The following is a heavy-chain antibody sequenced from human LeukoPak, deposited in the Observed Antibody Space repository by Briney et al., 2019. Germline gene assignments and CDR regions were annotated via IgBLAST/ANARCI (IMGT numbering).Heavy chain of an antibody. V-gene: IGHV3-11*01. J-gene: IGHJ4*02. CDR3: ARDGDPLGAYSSGWGY. Sequence: KPGGSLRLSCAASGFTFSDYYMSWIRQAPGKGLEWLSYISSSGSTKFYADSVRGRFTISRDNAKNLLYLQVNNLRGEDTAIYYCARDGDPLGAYSSGWGYWGQGTLVTVSS. CDR1: GFTFSDYY. D-gene: IGHD6-19*01. CDR2: ISSSGSTK.